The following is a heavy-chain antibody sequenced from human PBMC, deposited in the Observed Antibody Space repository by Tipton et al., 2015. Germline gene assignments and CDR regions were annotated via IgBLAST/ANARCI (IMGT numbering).Heavy chain of an antibody. Sequence: SLRLSCAASGFTFSAFGMHWVRQAPGKGLEWVSSITGGGGYTYYADSVKGRFTISRDNSKNTLYLQMNSLRAEDTAVYYCAKDQSPLIVPDAFDIWGQGTMVTVSS. D-gene: IGHD3-22*01. CDR3: AKDQSPLIVPDAFDI. CDR1: GFTFSAFG. J-gene: IGHJ3*02. CDR2: ITGGGGYT. V-gene: IGHV3-NL1*01.